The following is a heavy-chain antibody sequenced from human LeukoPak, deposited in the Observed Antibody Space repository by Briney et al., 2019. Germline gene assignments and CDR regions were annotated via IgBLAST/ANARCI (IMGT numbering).Heavy chain of an antibody. D-gene: IGHD1-26*01. V-gene: IGHV1-18*01. CDR3: ARDSGWELKQYYFDH. J-gene: IGHJ4*02. CDR1: CSTFTSYH. Sequence: GASVKVSSQASCSTFTSYHINWVRQAPGQGLEWMGWISVYNGYTEFTQKFQGRVTMTTDTSTRTTYMELRGLRSDDTAVYYCARDSGWELKQYYFDHWGQGTLVTVSS. CDR2: ISVYNGYT.